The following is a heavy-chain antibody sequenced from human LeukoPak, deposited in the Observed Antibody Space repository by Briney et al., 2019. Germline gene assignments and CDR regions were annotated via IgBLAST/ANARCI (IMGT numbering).Heavy chain of an antibody. D-gene: IGHD6-13*01. Sequence: ASVKVSCKASGYTFTSYYIHWVRQAPGQGLEWMGWIDPNSGGTRYAQKFQGRVTMTRDTSITTAYMELSRLRSDDTAVYYCARDRSQQLPNGDAFDIWGQGTVVTVSS. CDR1: GYTFTSYY. CDR2: IDPNSGGT. J-gene: IGHJ3*02. CDR3: ARDRSQQLPNGDAFDI. V-gene: IGHV1-2*02.